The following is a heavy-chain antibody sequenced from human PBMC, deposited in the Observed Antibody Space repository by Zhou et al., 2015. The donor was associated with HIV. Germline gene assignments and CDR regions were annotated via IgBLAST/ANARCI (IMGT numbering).Heavy chain of an antibody. J-gene: IGHJ6*02. D-gene: IGHD7-27*01. CDR2: NNPDDATT. CDR1: GYTFTGYY. CDR3: ARDLGIGDHYYGMDV. V-gene: IGHV1-46*01. Sequence: QVQLVQSGAEVKKPGASVKVSCKASGYTFTGYYMHWVRQAPGQGLEWIGINNPDDATTSYARKFRGRVTMTSDTSTSTVYMELSSLGSEDTAVYYCARDLGIGDHYYGMDVWGQGTTVTVSS.